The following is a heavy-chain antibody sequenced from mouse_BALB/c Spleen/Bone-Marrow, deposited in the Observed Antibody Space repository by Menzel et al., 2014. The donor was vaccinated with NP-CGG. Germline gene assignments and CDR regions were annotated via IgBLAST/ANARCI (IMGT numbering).Heavy chain of an antibody. D-gene: IGHD3-1*01. CDR1: GYTFSSYW. V-gene: IGHV1-9*01. J-gene: IGHJ3*01. CDR2: ILPGSNGA. Sequence: VQLQQSGAELMKPGASVNISCKATGYTFSSYWIEWVRQRPGHGLEWIGDILPGSNGANYNEKFKGKATFTADTSSNTVYMGIDSLTSGDSAVYYCAREGLSDFFAYWGQGTLVTVSA. CDR3: AREGLSDFFAY.